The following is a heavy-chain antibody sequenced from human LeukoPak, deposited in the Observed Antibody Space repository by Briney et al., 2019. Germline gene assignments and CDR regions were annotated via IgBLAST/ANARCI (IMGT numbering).Heavy chain of an antibody. J-gene: IGHJ6*03. Sequence: GGSLRLSCAASGFTFSSSAMSWVRQAPGKGLEWVSSLSGSGSGGSTYYADSVKGRFTISRDNSKNTLYLQMNSLRAEDTAVYYCAYGGSGWLVDYYYMDVWGKGTTVTISS. V-gene: IGHV3-23*01. CDR2: LSGSGSGGST. CDR1: GFTFSSSA. D-gene: IGHD6-19*01. CDR3: AYGGSGWLVDYYYMDV.